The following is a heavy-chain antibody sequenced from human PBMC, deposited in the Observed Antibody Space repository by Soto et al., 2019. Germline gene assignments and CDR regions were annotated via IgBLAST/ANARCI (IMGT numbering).Heavy chain of an antibody. CDR2: IIPIGGTA. Sequence: QVQLVQSGAEVKKPGSSVKVSCKASGGTFSSYAISWVRQAPGQGLEWMGGIIPIGGTANYAQKFQGRVAIPADDATSRSSMELGSPTSADTAVYNCARDALGFGYTYADVWGQGTTVTVSS. D-gene: IGHD3-10*01. J-gene: IGHJ6*02. CDR3: ARDALGFGYTYADV. V-gene: IGHV1-69*12. CDR1: GGTFSSYA.